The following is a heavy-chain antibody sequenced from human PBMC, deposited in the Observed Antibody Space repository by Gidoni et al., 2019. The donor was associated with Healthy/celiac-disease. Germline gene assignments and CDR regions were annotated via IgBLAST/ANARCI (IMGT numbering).Heavy chain of an antibody. CDR2: ISCSGGST. D-gene: IGHD6-13*01. J-gene: IGHJ4*02. Sequence: GQRLESGGGWVQPGGSLRLYCAASGFPFSSYAMRWVRQAPGKGLEWVSAISCSGGSTCYADSVKGRFTISRDNSKNSLYLQMNSLRAEDTAVYYCAKDRSEFTAAAGKSFHWGQGTLVTVSS. CDR1: GFPFSSYA. V-gene: IGHV3-23*01. CDR3: AKDRSEFTAAAGKSFH.